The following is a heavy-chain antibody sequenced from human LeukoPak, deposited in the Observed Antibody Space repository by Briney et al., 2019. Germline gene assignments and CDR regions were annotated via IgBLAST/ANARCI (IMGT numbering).Heavy chain of an antibody. Sequence: GGSLRLSCAASGFTFSNYGMLWVRQAPGKGLEWVAVVSYDGSDKHYADSVKGRFTISRDNSKNTLYLQVNSLRGDDTAVYYCANRFCTSSGCGVAYWGQGTLVTVSS. V-gene: IGHV3-30*18. J-gene: IGHJ4*02. CDR1: GFTFSNYG. CDR3: ANRFCTSSGCGVAY. D-gene: IGHD2-2*01. CDR2: VSYDGSDK.